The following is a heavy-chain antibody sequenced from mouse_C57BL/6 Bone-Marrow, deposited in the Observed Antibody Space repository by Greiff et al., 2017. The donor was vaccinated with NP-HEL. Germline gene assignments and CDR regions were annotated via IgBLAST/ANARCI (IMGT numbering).Heavy chain of an antibody. J-gene: IGHJ4*01. V-gene: IGHV1-82*01. Sequence: QVQLKQSGPELVKPGASVKISCKASGYAFSSSWMNWVKQRPGKGLEWIGRIYPGDGDTNYNGKFKGKATLTADKSSSTAYMQLSSLTSEDSAVYFCARRYDGYSYYAMDYWGQGTSVTVSS. D-gene: IGHD2-3*01. CDR3: ARRYDGYSYYAMDY. CDR2: IYPGDGDT. CDR1: GYAFSSSW.